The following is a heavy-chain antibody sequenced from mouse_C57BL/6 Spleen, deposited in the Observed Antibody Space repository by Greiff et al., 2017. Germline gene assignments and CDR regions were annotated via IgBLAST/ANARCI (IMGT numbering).Heavy chain of an antibody. D-gene: IGHD4-1*01. CDR2: IWRGGST. Sequence: QVQLQQSGPGLVQPSQSLSITCTVSGFSLTSYGVHWVRQSPGKGLEWLGVIWRGGSTDYNAAFMSRLSITKDNSKSQVFFKMNSLQADDTAIYSCAKNPNWDGAMDYWGQGTSVTVSS. CDR1: GFSLTSYG. CDR3: AKNPNWDGAMDY. V-gene: IGHV2-5*01. J-gene: IGHJ4*01.